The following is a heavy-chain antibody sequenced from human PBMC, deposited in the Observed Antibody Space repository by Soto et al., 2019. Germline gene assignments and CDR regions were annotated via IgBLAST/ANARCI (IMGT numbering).Heavy chain of an antibody. CDR2: IYYSGTT. D-gene: IGHD3-22*01. V-gene: IGHV4-59*08. J-gene: IGHJ4*02. CDR3: ARVADHSTGYSFDY. Sequence: PSETLSLTCTVSGGSISSYYWSWIRQPPGKGLEYIGFIYYSGTTNYNPSLKSRVTISVDTSKNQFSLNLSSLTAADTAVYYCARVADHSTGYSFDYWGQGTLVTVSS. CDR1: GGSISSYY.